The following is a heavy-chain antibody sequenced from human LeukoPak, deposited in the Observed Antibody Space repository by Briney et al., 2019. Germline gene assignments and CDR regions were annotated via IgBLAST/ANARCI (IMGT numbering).Heavy chain of an antibody. CDR3: AKTVRRMTTVTPVDY. D-gene: IGHD4-11*01. CDR1: GFTFSSYG. V-gene: IGHV3-33*06. J-gene: IGHJ4*02. Sequence: PGGSLRLSCAASGFTFSSYGMHWVRQAPGKGLEWVAVIWYDGSNKYYADSVKGRFTISRDNSKNTLYLQMNSLRAEDTAVYYCAKTVRRMTTVTPVDYWGQGTLVTVSS. CDR2: IWYDGSNK.